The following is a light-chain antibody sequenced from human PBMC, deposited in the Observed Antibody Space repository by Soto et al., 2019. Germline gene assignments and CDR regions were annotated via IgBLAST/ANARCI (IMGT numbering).Light chain of an antibody. Sequence: ESVLTQSPGPLSMSPGERATLSCRASQSVSSSYSAGYQQKPVQAPRLLIYGASRRATGIPDRFSGSGSGTDFTLTISRLEPEDFAVYYCQQYGSSPFTFGPGNKVDIK. V-gene: IGKV3-20*01. CDR3: QQYGSSPFT. J-gene: IGKJ3*01. CDR2: GAS. CDR1: QSVSSSY.